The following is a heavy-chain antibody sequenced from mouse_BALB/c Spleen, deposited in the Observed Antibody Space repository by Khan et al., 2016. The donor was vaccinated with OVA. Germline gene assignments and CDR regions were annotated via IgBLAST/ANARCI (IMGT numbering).Heavy chain of an antibody. Sequence: EVMLVESGGDLVEPGGYLKLSCAASGFTFSTYGMSWVRQTPDKRLEWVATISTGGHYTYYPDSVRGRFTISRDNAKNTLYLEMTSLKSEDTAMFYCARLAYYYDSEGFAYWGQGTLVTVSA. CDR1: GFTFSTYG. CDR3: ARLAYYYDSEGFAY. J-gene: IGHJ3*01. V-gene: IGHV5-6*01. D-gene: IGHD1-1*01. CDR2: ISTGGHYT.